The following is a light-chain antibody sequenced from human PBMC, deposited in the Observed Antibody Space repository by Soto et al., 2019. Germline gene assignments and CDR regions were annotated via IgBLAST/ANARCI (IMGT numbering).Light chain of an antibody. CDR2: DAS. Sequence: DIQMTQSPSSLSASVGDRVTITCRASQSISSYLNLYQQKPGKAPKLLIYDASNLETGVPSRFSGSGSGTDFTFTISSLQPEDIATYYCQQYDNLPLTFGGGTKVDIK. CDR1: QSISSY. V-gene: IGKV1-33*01. J-gene: IGKJ4*01. CDR3: QQYDNLPLT.